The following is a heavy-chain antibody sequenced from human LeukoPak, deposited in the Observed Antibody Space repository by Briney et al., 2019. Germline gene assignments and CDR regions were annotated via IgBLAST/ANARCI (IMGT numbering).Heavy chain of an antibody. D-gene: IGHD3-16*01. V-gene: IGHV4-34*01. CDR2: INHCGST. Sequence: SETLSLTCAVYGGSFSGYYWSWIRQPPGKGLEWIGEINHCGSTNYNPSLKSRVTISVDTSKNQFSLKLSSVTAADTAVYYCARGLYYDYVWGSKNFDYWGQGTLVTVSS. J-gene: IGHJ4*02. CDR1: GGSFSGYY. CDR3: ARGLYYDYVWGSKNFDY.